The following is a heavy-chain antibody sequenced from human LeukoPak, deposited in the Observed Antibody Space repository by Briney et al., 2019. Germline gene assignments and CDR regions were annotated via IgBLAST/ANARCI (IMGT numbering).Heavy chain of an antibody. CDR1: GGSISSGGYS. Sequence: SETLSLTCAVSGGSISSGGYSWSWIRQPPGKGLEWIGYIYHSGSTYYNPSLKSRVTISVDRSKNQFSLKLSSVTAAGTAVYYCARGRYSYGYVGVYFDYWGQGTLVTVSS. D-gene: IGHD5-18*01. CDR2: IYHSGST. CDR3: ARGRYSYGYVGVYFDY. V-gene: IGHV4-30-2*01. J-gene: IGHJ4*02.